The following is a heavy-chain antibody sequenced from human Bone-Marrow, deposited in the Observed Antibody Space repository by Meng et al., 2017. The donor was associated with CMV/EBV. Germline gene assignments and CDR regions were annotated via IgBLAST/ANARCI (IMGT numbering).Heavy chain of an antibody. CDR2: IKSKTDGGTT. J-gene: IGHJ4*02. V-gene: IGHV3-15*01. D-gene: IGHD2-21*01. CDR3: TTPAAFVVVEIDY. CDR1: GFTFSNAW. Sequence: GGSLKISCAASGFTFSNAWMSWVRQAPGKGLEWVGRIKSKTDGGTTDYAAPVKGRFTISRDDSKNTLYLQMNSLKTEDTAVYYCTTPAAFVVVEIDYWGQGTLVTVSS.